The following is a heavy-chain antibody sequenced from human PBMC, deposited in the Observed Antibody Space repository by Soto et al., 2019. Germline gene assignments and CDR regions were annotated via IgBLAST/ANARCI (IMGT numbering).Heavy chain of an antibody. CDR1: GYTFTGYY. CDR2: INPNSGGT. CDR3: ARDLRMITFGGVILPEYYFDY. V-gene: IGHV1-2*04. D-gene: IGHD3-16*02. Sequence: QVQLVQSGAEVKKPGASVKVSCKASGYTFTGYYMHWVRQAPGQGLEWMGWINPNSGGTNYAQKFQGWVTMTRDTSISTAYMELSRLRSDDTAVHYCARDLRMITFGGVILPEYYFDYWGQGTLVTVSS. J-gene: IGHJ4*02.